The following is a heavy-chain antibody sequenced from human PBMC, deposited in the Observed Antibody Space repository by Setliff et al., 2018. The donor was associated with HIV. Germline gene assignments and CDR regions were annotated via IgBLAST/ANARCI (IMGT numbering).Heavy chain of an antibody. Sequence: SETLSLTCTVSGGSISSSSYYWGWIRQPPGKGLEWIGYIFYTGSTNYNPSLKSRVTISADTSKNQFSLNLSSVTAAETAVYYCARVGYHGSGRYSFDYWGQGTLVTVSS. D-gene: IGHD3-10*01. J-gene: IGHJ4*02. CDR1: GGSISSSSYY. V-gene: IGHV4-61*05. CDR3: ARVGYHGSGRYSFDY. CDR2: IFYTGST.